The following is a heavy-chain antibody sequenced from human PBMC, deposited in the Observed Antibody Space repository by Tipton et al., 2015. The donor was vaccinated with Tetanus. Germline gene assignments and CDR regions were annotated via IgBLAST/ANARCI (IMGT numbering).Heavy chain of an antibody. D-gene: IGHD2/OR15-2a*01. J-gene: IGHJ3*01. CDR2: MKPNSGST. CDR1: GYTFTSYD. Sequence: QVQLVQSGAEVKKPGASVKVSCKTSGYTFTSYDINWVRQATGQGLEWMGWMKPNSGSTGYAQKFRGRVAMTRDTSTTTVYMELSSLRPGDTAVYYCARERGNRGNAFDLWGQGTMVAVSS. V-gene: IGHV1-8*01. CDR3: ARERGNRGNAFDL.